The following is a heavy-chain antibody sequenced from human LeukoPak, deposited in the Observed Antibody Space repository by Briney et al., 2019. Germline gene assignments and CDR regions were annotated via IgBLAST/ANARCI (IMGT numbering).Heavy chain of an antibody. CDR3: ARGESGSWDPHFFDY. CDR2: IYHSGST. J-gene: IGHJ4*02. Sequence: PSETLSLTCTVSGYSISSGYYWGWIRQPPGKGLEWIGSIYHSGSTYYNPPLNSRVTTSVDTSKNQFSLKLSSVTAADTAVYFCARGESGSWDPHFFDYWGQGILVTVSS. CDR1: GYSISSGYY. V-gene: IGHV4-38-2*02. D-gene: IGHD1-26*01.